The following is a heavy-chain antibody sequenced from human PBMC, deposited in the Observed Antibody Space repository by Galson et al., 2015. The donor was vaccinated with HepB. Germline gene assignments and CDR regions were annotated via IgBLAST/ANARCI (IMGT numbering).Heavy chain of an antibody. CDR1: GYTFTSYW. V-gene: IGHV5-51*03. CDR2: IYGRDSDT. Sequence: QSGAEVKKPGESLKISCKASGYTFTSYWIGWVRQMPGKGLEWMGIIYGRDSDTRYNPSFEGQVTISADKSISTAYLQWSRLKASDTAMYYCARSPQYSYGYAYFDNWGQGTLVTVSS. J-gene: IGHJ4*02. CDR3: ARSPQYSYGYAYFDN. D-gene: IGHD5-18*01.